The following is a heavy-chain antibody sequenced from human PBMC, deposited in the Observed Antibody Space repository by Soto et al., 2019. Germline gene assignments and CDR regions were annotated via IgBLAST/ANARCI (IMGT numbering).Heavy chain of an antibody. CDR3: TTGPSGYDYPPGDY. J-gene: IGHJ4*02. Sequence: GGSLRLSCAASGFTFSNAWMSWVRQAPGKGLEWVGRIKSKTDGGTTDYAAPVKGRFTISRDDSKNTLYLQMNSLKTEDTAVYYCTTGPSGYDYPPGDYWGQGTLVTVSS. D-gene: IGHD5-12*01. CDR2: IKSKTDGGTT. V-gene: IGHV3-15*01. CDR1: GFTFSNAW.